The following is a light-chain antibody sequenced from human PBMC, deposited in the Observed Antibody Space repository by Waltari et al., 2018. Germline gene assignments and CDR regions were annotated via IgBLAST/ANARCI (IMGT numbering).Light chain of an antibody. J-gene: IGLJ3*02. CDR3: QTGGHGTGV. V-gene: IGLV4-69*01. CDR1: SGHSSNV. CDR2: VNSDGSH. Sequence: QLVVTQSPSASAPLGDSVKLTCTLSSGHSSNVIAWLQQRPEKGPRYWMKVNSDGSHSKGDEIPERCSGSSAGAERYLTISSLQSDDEADYYCQTGGHGTGVFGGGTKLTVL.